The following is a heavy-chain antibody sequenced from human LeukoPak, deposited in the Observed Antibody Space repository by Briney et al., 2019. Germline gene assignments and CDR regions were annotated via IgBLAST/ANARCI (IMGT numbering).Heavy chain of an antibody. Sequence: GGSLRLSCAASGFTVSSNYMNWVRQAPGKGLEWVSVIYSGSSTYYADSVKGRFTISRDNSKNTLYLQMNSLRAEDTAVYYCAKDRVHYSGSYFIRWFDPWGQGTLVTVSS. CDR3: AKDRVHYSGSYFIRWFDP. CDR1: GFTVSSNY. V-gene: IGHV3-53*05. CDR2: IYSGSST. D-gene: IGHD3-10*01. J-gene: IGHJ5*02.